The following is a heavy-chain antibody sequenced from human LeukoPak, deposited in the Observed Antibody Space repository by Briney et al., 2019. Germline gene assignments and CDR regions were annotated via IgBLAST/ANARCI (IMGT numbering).Heavy chain of an antibody. V-gene: IGHV3-23*01. CDR2: ISGSAAST. Sequence: GGSLRLSCAASGITFSTYAMNWVRQAPGKGLEWVSVISGSAASTSYADSVKGRFTISRDNSKNTLYLQMNSLRAEDTAVYYCARADGDGYNGLSWFDPWGQGTLVTVSS. CDR1: GITFSTYA. D-gene: IGHD5-24*01. J-gene: IGHJ5*02. CDR3: ARADGDGYNGLSWFDP.